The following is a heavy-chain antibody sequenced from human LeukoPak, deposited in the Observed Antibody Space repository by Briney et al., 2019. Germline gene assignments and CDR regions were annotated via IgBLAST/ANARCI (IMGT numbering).Heavy chain of an antibody. CDR1: GFTFSSYG. Sequence: GSLRLSCAASGFTFSSYGMHWVRQAPGKGLEWVAVISYDGSNKYYADSVKGRFTISRDNSKITLYLQMNSLRAEDTAVYYCARVLRHARYQLLSGPLDYWGQGTLVTVSS. V-gene: IGHV3-30*03. J-gene: IGHJ4*02. CDR2: ISYDGSNK. CDR3: ARVLRHARYQLLSGPLDY. D-gene: IGHD2-2*01.